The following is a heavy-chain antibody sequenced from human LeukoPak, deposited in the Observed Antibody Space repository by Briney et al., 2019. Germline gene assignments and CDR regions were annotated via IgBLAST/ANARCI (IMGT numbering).Heavy chain of an antibody. CDR3: ARDEQLATPWDYYYYYMDV. Sequence: PGGSLRLSCAASGFTFSSYGMNWVRQAPGKGLEWVSSISSSSSYIYYADSVKGRFTISRDNAKNSLYLQMNSLRAEDTAVYYCARDEQLATPWDYYYYYMDVWGKGTTVTVSS. D-gene: IGHD6-13*01. CDR1: GFTFSSYG. J-gene: IGHJ6*03. CDR2: ISSSSSYI. V-gene: IGHV3-21*01.